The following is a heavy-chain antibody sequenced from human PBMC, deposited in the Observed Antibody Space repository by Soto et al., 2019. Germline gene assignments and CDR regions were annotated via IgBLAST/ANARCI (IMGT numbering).Heavy chain of an antibody. Sequence: QVQLVESGGGVVQPGRSLRLSCAASGFTFSSYGMHWVRQAPGKGLEWVAVIWYDGSNKYYADSVKGRFTISRDNSKNGRERRMKRRRAEDTAVYYCARDPYRGYCSGGSCYSWYFDLWGRGTLVTVSS. D-gene: IGHD2-15*01. CDR1: GFTFSSYG. J-gene: IGHJ2*01. CDR2: IWYDGSNK. CDR3: ARDPYRGYCSGGSCYSWYFDL. V-gene: IGHV3-33*01.